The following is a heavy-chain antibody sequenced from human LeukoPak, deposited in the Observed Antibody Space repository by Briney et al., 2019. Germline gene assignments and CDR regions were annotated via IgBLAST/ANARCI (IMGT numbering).Heavy chain of an antibody. D-gene: IGHD5-24*01. CDR2: IYHNGNT. CDR1: GGSISSSNW. CDR3: ARSDGYSEEIYYFDY. Sequence: NPSGTLSLTCVVSGGSISSSNWWSWVRQPPGQGLEWIGEIYHNGNTNDNPSLKSRVTISVDTSKNQFSLKLSSVTAADTAVYYCARSDGYSEEIYYFDYWGQGTLVTVSS. J-gene: IGHJ4*02. V-gene: IGHV4-4*02.